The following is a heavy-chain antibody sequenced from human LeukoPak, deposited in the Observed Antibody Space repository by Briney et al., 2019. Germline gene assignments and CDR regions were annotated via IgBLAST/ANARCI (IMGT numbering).Heavy chain of an antibody. CDR1: GFXFSSYG. CDR2: IWYDGSNK. D-gene: IGHD1-26*01. V-gene: IGHV3-33*01. Sequence: PGGSLRLSCAASGFXFSSYGIHWVRQAPGKGLKWVAVIWYDGSNKYYADSVKGRFTISRDNAKNSLYLQLNSLRAEDTAVYYCARSPAYSGSLGYFDYWGQGTLVTVSS. CDR3: ARSPAYSGSLGYFDY. J-gene: IGHJ4*02.